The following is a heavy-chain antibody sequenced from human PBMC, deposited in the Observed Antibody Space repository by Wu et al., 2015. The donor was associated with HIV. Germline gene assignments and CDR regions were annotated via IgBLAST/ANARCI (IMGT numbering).Heavy chain of an antibody. V-gene: IGHV1-46*01. J-gene: IGHJ4*02. D-gene: IGHD2-2*01. CDR2: INPGGTT. CDR1: GYTFANFY. CDR3: ARLGPPCSTDTCYYHFDY. Sequence: QVRLVQSGAEVKVPGASVKLSCKTSGYTFANFYIHWVKQTPGRGLQWMGLINPGGTTNYAPSFQGRLALTRDTSTNTVYMDLSGLTYDDTAVYYCARLGPPCSTDTCYYHFDYWGQGTLVTVSS.